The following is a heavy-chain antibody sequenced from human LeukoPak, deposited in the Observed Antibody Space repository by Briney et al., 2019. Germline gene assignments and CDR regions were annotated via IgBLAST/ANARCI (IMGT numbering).Heavy chain of an antibody. CDR1: GFTFSTYG. CDR3: AKLKGRHLVVVTTTGRYFDY. CDR2: ISYDGSNK. V-gene: IGHV3-30*18. J-gene: IGHJ4*02. D-gene: IGHD2-21*02. Sequence: GGSLRLSCAASGFTFSTYGMHWVRQAPGKGLEWVAVISYDGSNKYYADSVKGRFTISRDNSKNTLYPQMNSLRAEDTAVYYCAKLKGRHLVVVTTTGRYFDYWGQGTLVTVSS.